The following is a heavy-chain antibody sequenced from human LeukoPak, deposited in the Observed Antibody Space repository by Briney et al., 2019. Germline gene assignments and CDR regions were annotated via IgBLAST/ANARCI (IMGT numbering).Heavy chain of an antibody. CDR2: ISSSSSYI. D-gene: IGHD3-3*01. CDR3: ARDRDYDFWSGHKNWFDP. Sequence: GGSLRLSCAASGFTFSSYSMNWVRQAPGKGLEWVSSISSSSSYIYYADSVKGRLTISRDNAKNSLYLQMNSLRAEDTAVYYCARDRDYDFWSGHKNWFDPWGQGTLVTVSS. V-gene: IGHV3-21*01. J-gene: IGHJ5*02. CDR1: GFTFSSYS.